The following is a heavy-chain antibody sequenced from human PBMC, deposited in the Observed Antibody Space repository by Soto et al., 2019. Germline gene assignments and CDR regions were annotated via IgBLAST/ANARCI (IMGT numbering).Heavy chain of an antibody. CDR3: VTTVVTRRQDNMI. CDR1: GGSISSYY. V-gene: IGHV4-59*01. D-gene: IGHD4-17*01. J-gene: IGHJ3*02. CDR2: IYYSGST. Sequence: PSETLSLTCTVSGGSISSYYWSWIRQPPGKGLEWIGYIYYSGSTNYNPSLKSRVTISVDTSKNQFSLKLSSVTAADTAVYYCVTTVVTRRQDNMIWGQGTMVTVSS.